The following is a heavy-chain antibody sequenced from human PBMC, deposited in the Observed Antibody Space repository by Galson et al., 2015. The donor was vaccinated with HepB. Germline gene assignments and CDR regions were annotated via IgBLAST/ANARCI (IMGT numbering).Heavy chain of an antibody. CDR1: GFIFSSQS. V-gene: IGHV3-48*04. J-gene: IGHJ1*01. Sequence: SLRLSCAASGFIFSSQSMHWVRQAPGKGLEWISYISSSSSTIYYADSVKGRFIVSRDNARMSVFLQMNSLRGEDTAVYYCARGGPWFGERTEYFQNWGRGTLVTVSS. CDR2: ISSSSSTI. D-gene: IGHD3-10*01. CDR3: ARGGPWFGERTEYFQN.